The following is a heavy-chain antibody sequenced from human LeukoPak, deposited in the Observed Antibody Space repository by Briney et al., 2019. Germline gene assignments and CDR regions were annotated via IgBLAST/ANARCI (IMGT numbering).Heavy chain of an antibody. CDR1: GFTFSSYS. V-gene: IGHV3-21*01. CDR2: ISSSSSYI. D-gene: IGHD6-13*01. Sequence: PVGSLRLSCAASGFTFSSYSMNWVRQAPGKGLEWVSSISSSSSYIYYADSVKGRFTISRDNAKNSLYLQMNSLRAEDTAVYYCARKIAAAGATWGQGTLVTVSS. J-gene: IGHJ5*02. CDR3: ARKIAAAGAT.